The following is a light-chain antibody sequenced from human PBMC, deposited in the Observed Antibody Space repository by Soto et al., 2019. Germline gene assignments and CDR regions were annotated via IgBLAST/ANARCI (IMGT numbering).Light chain of an antibody. CDR2: GAS. CDR3: KEYNNWPPCT. CDR1: QSVSSN. J-gene: IGKJ1*01. V-gene: IGKV3-15*01. Sequence: EIGMTQSPATLSVSPGERATLSCRASQSVSSNLAWYQQKPGQAPRLLIYGASTRATGIPARFSGSGSGTEFTLTISSLQSEDFTVYYCKEYNNWPPCTFVQGT.